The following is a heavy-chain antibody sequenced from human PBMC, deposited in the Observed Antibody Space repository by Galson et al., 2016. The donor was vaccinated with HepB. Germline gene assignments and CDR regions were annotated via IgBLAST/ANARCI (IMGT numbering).Heavy chain of an antibody. CDR2: VTYMGTA. CDR1: NVSINDYY. J-gene: IGHJ4*02. Sequence: SETLSLTCTVSNVSINDYYWTWIRQTPGKTLEYIGYVTYMGTAYYNPSLKSRVTMSVDASRNQFSLRLTSMTAADTALYYCARHRLYCVGGRCYQAAYYFDRWGQGTQVTVSS. D-gene: IGHD2-15*01. V-gene: IGHV4-59*08. CDR3: ARHRLYCVGGRCYQAAYYFDR.